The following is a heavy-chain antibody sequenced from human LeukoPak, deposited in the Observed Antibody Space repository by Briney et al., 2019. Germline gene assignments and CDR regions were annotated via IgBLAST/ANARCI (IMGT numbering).Heavy chain of an antibody. CDR1: GGSISSSSYY. CDR3: ARLRPDEAIFGVVKPGYFDY. V-gene: IGHV4-39*07. CDR2: IYYSGST. Sequence: PSETLSLTCTVSGGSISSSSYYWGWVRQPPGKGLEWIGSIYYSGSTYYNPSLKSRVTISVDTSKNQFSLKLSSVTAADTAVYYCARLRPDEAIFGVVKPGYFDYWGQGTLVTVSS. D-gene: IGHD3-3*01. J-gene: IGHJ4*02.